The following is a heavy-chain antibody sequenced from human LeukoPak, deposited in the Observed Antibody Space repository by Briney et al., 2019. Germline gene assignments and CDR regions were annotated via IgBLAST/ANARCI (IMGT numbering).Heavy chain of an antibody. D-gene: IGHD5-18*01. CDR2: ISGSSSYI. CDR1: GFTFSSYS. CDR3: AREGGDSYGPNPLDY. V-gene: IGHV3-21*01. J-gene: IGHJ4*02. Sequence: PGGSLRLSCAASGFTFSSYSMNWVRQAPGKGLEWVSSISGSSSYIYYADSVKSRFTISRDNAKNSLYLQMNSLRAEDTAVYYCAREGGDSYGPNPLDYWGQGTLVTVSS.